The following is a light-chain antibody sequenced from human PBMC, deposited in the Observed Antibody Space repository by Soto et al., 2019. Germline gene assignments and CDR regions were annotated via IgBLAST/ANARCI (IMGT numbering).Light chain of an antibody. CDR3: QQSYSIPPYT. V-gene: IGKV1-39*01. J-gene: IGKJ2*01. Sequence: DIQMTQSPSSLSASVGDRVIITCRASQSISSYLNWYQQKPGKAPKLLIYAASTLQIGVPSRFSGSVSGTNFTLTISSLQPEDFATYYCQQSYSIPPYTFGQGTKLEIK. CDR1: QSISSY. CDR2: AAS.